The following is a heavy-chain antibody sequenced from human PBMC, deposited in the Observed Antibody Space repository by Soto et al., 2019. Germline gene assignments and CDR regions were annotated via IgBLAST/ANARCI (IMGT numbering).Heavy chain of an antibody. Sequence: PSETLSLTCTVSGGSISSYYWSWIRQPPGKGLEWIGYIYYSGSTNYNPSLKSRVTISVDTSKNQFSLKLSSVTAADTAVYYCASSNLGAAGIERRIDYWGQGTLVTVSS. J-gene: IGHJ4*02. D-gene: IGHD6-13*01. V-gene: IGHV4-59*01. CDR2: IYYSGST. CDR1: GGSISSYY. CDR3: ASSNLGAAGIERRIDY.